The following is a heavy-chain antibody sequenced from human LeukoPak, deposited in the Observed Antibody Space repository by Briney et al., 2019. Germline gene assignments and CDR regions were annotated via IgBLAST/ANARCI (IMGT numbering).Heavy chain of an antibody. V-gene: IGHV4-38-2*02. J-gene: IGHJ4*02. CDR1: GYSISSGYY. Sequence: SETLSLTCTVSGYSISSGYYWGWIRQPPGKGLEWIGSIYYSGSTYYNPSLKSRVTISVDTSKNQFSLKLSSVTAADTAVYYCARRHNYGDNECWGQGTLVTVSS. CDR2: IYYSGST. D-gene: IGHD4-17*01. CDR3: ARRHNYGDNEC.